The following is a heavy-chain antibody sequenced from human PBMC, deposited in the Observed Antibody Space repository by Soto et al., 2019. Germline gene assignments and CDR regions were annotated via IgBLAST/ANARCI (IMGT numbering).Heavy chain of an antibody. D-gene: IGHD1-1*01. CDR3: ARENCDY. V-gene: IGHV3-48*03. CDR2: ISTSGSTI. J-gene: IGHJ4*02. Sequence: HPGGSLRLSCAASGFTFRSFEMTWVRQAPGKGLEWVSYISTSGSTIYYADSVKGRFTISRDNAKNSLYLQMNSLRAEDTGVYYCARENCDYWGQGTLVTVSS. CDR1: GFTFRSFE.